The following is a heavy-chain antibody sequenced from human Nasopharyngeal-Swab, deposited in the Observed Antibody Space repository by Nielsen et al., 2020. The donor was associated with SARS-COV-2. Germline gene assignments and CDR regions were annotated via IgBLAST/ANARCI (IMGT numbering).Heavy chain of an antibody. J-gene: IGHJ6*02. CDR1: GFTFNNNA. V-gene: IGHV3-23*01. D-gene: IGHD4-17*01. CDR2: VSGSGKIT. Sequence: GGSLRLSCLASGFTFNNNAMTWVRQAPGKGLEWVSTVSGSGKITYYADSVKGRFTISRDNSKNTLYLQMNSLRAEDTAVYYCAGGQGTVTTYYYYGMDVWGQGTTVTVSS. CDR3: AGGQGTVTTYYYYGMDV.